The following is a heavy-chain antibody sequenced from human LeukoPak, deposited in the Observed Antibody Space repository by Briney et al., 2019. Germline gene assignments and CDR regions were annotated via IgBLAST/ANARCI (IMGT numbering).Heavy chain of an antibody. J-gene: IGHJ4*02. V-gene: IGHV3-30*02. CDR3: ARAGKNCGGDCYQALGFFDY. Sequence: PGGSLRLSCAAPGFTFSSYGMHWVRQAPGKGLEWVAFIRYDGGNKYYADSVKGRFTISRDNSKNTLYLQMNSLRAEDTAVYYCARAGKNCGGDCYQALGFFDYWGQGTLVTVSS. CDR2: IRYDGGNK. CDR1: GFTFSSYG. D-gene: IGHD2-21*02.